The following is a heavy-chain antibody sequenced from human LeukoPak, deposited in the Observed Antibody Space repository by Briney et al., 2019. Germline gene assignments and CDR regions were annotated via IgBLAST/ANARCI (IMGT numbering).Heavy chain of an antibody. V-gene: IGHV3-23*01. D-gene: IGHD6-19*01. CDR3: AKTMTAGYSSGPSDY. Sequence: PGGSLRLSCAVSGFTFSSYAMSWVRQAPGKGLEWVSVISGGGGITYYVDSVKGRFTISRDNAKNTLYLLMNSLRAEDTAVFYCAKTMTAGYSSGPSDYWGQGTLVTVSS. CDR2: ISGGGGIT. J-gene: IGHJ4*02. CDR1: GFTFSSYA.